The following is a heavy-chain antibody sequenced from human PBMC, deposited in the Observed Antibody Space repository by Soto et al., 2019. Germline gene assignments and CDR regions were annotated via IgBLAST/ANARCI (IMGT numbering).Heavy chain of an antibody. J-gene: IGHJ4*02. CDR2: ISSSSSYI. D-gene: IGHD3-10*01. CDR3: VSGFGELFSLDY. V-gene: IGHV3-21*01. CDR1: GFTFSSYS. Sequence: GGSLRLSCAASGFTFSSYSMNWVRQAPGKGLEWVSSISSSSSYIYYADSVKGRFTISRDNAKNSLYLQMNSLRAEDTAVYYCVSGFGELFSLDYWGQGTLVTVSS.